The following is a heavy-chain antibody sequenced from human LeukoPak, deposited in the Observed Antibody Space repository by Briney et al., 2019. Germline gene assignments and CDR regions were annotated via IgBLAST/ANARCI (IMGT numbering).Heavy chain of an antibody. CDR1: GYTFTDYY. Sequence: GASVKVSCRSSGYTFTDYYLHWVRQAPGQGLEWLGWINPNSGDTNFAQKFQGRVTMTRDTSINTACMELSGLRSDDTAVYYCAREDLYNYPLDFWGQGTLVTVSS. CDR3: AREDLYNYPLDF. J-gene: IGHJ1*01. V-gene: IGHV1-2*02. D-gene: IGHD5-24*01. CDR2: INPNSGDT.